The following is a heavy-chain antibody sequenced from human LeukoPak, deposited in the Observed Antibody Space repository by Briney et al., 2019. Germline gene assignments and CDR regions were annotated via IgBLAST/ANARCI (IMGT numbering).Heavy chain of an antibody. V-gene: IGHV3-23*01. D-gene: IGHD2-2*01. Sequence: GGSLRLSCAASRFTFSSYAMSWVRQAPGKGLEWVSGISGSGGSTYYADSVKGRFTISRDNSKNTLYLQMNSLRAEDTAVYYCARPDCSSTSCYKPFDYWGLRTLVTVSS. CDR1: RFTFSSYA. J-gene: IGHJ4*02. CDR3: ARPDCSSTSCYKPFDY. CDR2: ISGSGGST.